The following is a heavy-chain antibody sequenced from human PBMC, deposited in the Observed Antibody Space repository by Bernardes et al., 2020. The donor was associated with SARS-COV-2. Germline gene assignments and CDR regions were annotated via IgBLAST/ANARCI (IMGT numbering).Heavy chain of an antibody. CDR2: LSYGGVS. Sequence: SETLSLTCTVSGGSISGYYWSWVRQPPGKGLEWIGYLSYGGVSNYSPSLESRVTISIDTSQNQFSLKLSSVTAADTAVYYCARGAGIPQVLDFWARGTLVTVSS. J-gene: IGHJ4*02. CDR1: GGSISGYY. V-gene: IGHV4-59*01. CDR3: ARGAGIPQVLDF.